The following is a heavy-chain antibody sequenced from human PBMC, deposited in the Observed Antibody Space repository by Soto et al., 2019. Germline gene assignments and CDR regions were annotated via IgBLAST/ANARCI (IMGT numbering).Heavy chain of an antibody. V-gene: IGHV5-10-1*01. CDR1: GYSSTAYW. CDR2: IDPSDSYV. J-gene: IGHJ4*02. CDR3: TRRASSSFYHFDF. Sequence: PGESLKICCQASGYSSTAYWNTWGRQMPGKGLEWMATIDPSDSYVDYSPSFRGHVTFSVDRSITTVYLQWNSLKAPDSAMYFCTRRASSSFYHFDFWGQGALVTVS. D-gene: IGHD2-2*01.